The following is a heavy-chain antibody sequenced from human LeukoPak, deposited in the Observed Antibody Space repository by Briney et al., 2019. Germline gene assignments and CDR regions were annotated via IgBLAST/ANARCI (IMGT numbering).Heavy chain of an antibody. J-gene: IGHJ4*02. V-gene: IGHV4-34*01. CDR3: ARPSGGFFFDY. D-gene: IGHD2-15*01. Sequence: PSETLSLTCAVYGGSSSGYYWSWIRQSPGKGLEWIGEINHSGTTNCNPSLKSRLSISVDTSKNQFSLKLSSVTAADTAVYYCARPSGGFFFDYWGQGTPVTVSS. CDR1: GGSSSGYY. CDR2: INHSGTT.